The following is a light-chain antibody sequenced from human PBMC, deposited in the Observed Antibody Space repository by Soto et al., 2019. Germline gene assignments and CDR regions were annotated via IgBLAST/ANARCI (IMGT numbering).Light chain of an antibody. CDR3: HQYGSSPQT. Sequence: EIVLTQSPGTLSLSPGERATLSCRASQSFSSSYLAWYQQKPGQAPRLLIYGASSRATGIPDRFSGSGSGTDFTLTISRLEPEDFAVYYCHQYGSSPQTFGQGTKVEI. J-gene: IGKJ1*01. CDR2: GAS. CDR1: QSFSSSY. V-gene: IGKV3-20*01.